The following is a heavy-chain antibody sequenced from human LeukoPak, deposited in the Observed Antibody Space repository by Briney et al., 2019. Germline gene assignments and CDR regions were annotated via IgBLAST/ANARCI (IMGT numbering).Heavy chain of an antibody. J-gene: IGHJ4*02. CDR3: ARGRGYCSGGSCYGLDY. Sequence: GGSLRLSCAASGFTFSSYSMNWVRQAPGKGLEWVSSISSSSSYIYYADSVKGRFTISRDNAKNSLYLQMNSLRAEDTAVYYCARGRGYCSGGSCYGLDYWGQGTLVTVSS. CDR2: ISSSSSYI. V-gene: IGHV3-21*01. D-gene: IGHD2-15*01. CDR1: GFTFSSYS.